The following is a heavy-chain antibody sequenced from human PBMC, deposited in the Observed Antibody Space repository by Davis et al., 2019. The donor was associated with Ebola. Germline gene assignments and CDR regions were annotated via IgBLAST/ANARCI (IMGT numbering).Heavy chain of an antibody. J-gene: IGHJ5*02. V-gene: IGHV4-34*01. D-gene: IGHD3-9*01. CDR2: INQSRST. Sequence: PSETLSLTCAVYGGSFSGYYWSWIRQPPGKGLEWIGEINQSRSTTYNPSLKSRVTISIDTSKKQFSLKLSSVTAADTAVYYCAVNLVAGLNWFDPWGQGTLVTV. CDR3: AVNLVAGLNWFDP. CDR1: GGSFSGYY.